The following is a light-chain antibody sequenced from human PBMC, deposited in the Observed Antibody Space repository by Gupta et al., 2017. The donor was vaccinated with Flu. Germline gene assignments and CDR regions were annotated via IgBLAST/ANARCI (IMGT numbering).Light chain of an antibody. J-gene: IGKJ1*01. V-gene: IGKV1-6*01. CDR2: GAS. Sequence: GDIVTITCRSSQGIRNDLGWYQQKPGKAPKLLISGASTLQSGVPSRFSGSGSGTDFTLTISSLQPEDFATYYCLQDYNYPRTFGQETKVEIK. CDR3: LQDYNYPRT. CDR1: QGIRND.